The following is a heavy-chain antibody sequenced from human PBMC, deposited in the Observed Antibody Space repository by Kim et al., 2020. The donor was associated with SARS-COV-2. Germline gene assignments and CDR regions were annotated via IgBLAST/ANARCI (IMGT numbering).Heavy chain of an antibody. D-gene: IGHD3-10*01. CDR2: ISSSSRST. V-gene: IGHV3-11*05. Sequence: GGSLRLSCAASGFTFTNYYMTWIRQAPGKGLEWVSYISSSSRSTDYADSVKGRFTISRDNAKNSLYLQMNSLRAEDTAVYYCAREDFYGSGSGNYYGMDVWGQGTTVTVSS. CDR3: AREDFYGSGSGNYYGMDV. CDR1: GFTFTNYY. J-gene: IGHJ6*02.